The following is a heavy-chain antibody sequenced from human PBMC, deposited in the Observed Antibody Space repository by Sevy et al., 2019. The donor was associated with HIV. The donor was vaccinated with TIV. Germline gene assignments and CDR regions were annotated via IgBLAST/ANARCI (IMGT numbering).Heavy chain of an antibody. CDR3: VWSAHPHNCDFWIGYGPAPDGFDF. CDR1: GFTFSSYA. V-gene: IGHV3-30*04. D-gene: IGHD3-3*01. CDR2: ISYDGSNK. Sequence: GGSLRLSCAASGFTFSSYAMHWVRQAPGKGLEWVAVISYDGSNKYYADSVKGRFTISRDNSKNTLYLQMNSLRAQDPAGYYCVWSAHPHNCDFWIGYGPAPDGFDFWGQGTLVTVSS. J-gene: IGHJ4*02.